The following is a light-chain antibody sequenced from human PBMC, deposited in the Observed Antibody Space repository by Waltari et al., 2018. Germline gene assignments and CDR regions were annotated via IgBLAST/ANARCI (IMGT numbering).Light chain of an antibody. J-gene: IGKJ1*01. CDR3: QQYYSNPAT. V-gene: IGKV1-8*01. CDR2: AAS. CDR1: QGISSY. Sequence: TQSPSSLSASTGDRVTITCRASQGISSYLAWYQQKPGKAPKVLIYAASTLQSGVPSRFSGSGSGTDFTLTISCLQSEDFAIYYCQQYYSNPATFGQGTKVEIK.